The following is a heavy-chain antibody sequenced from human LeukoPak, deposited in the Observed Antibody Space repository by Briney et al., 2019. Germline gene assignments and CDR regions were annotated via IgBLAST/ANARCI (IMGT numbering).Heavy chain of an antibody. CDR2: IYYSGST. V-gene: IGHV4-59*01. CDR1: GGYISSYY. Sequence: SETLSLTCTVSGGYISSYYWSWIRQPPGKGLEWIGYIYYSGSTNFNPSLKSRVTISVDTSKNQFSLKLSSVTAADTAVYYCARDWVYCSGGSCYSLAAFDIWGQGTMVTVSS. D-gene: IGHD2-15*01. CDR3: ARDWVYCSGGSCYSLAAFDI. J-gene: IGHJ3*02.